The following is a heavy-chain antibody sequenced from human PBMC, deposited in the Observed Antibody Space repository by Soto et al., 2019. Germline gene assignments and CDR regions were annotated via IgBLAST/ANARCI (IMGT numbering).Heavy chain of an antibody. D-gene: IGHD3-16*01. Sequence: QVHLVESGGGVVQPGGSLRLSCAASGFTFSNFGMLWVRQAPGKGLAWVAAITYTGSSKYYADSVKGRFTISRDTSTNTLFLQMSSLGAEDAVVYYCASFGGPIASLVYDFWGQGTLVTVSS. V-gene: IGHV3-30*03. CDR3: ASFGGPIASLVYDF. CDR2: ITYTGSSK. J-gene: IGHJ4*02. CDR1: GFTFSNFG.